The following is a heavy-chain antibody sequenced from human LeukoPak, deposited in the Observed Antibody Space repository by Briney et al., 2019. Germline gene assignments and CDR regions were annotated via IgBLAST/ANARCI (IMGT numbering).Heavy chain of an antibody. D-gene: IGHD3-9*01. J-gene: IGHJ4*02. Sequence: PSETLSLTCTVSGGSISSSSYYWGWIRQPPGKGLEWIGSIYYSGGTYYNPSLKSRVTISVDTSKNQFSLKLSSVTAADTAVYYCARRAKDYDILTGETYYFDYWGQGTLVTVSS. V-gene: IGHV4-39*01. CDR3: ARRAKDYDILTGETYYFDY. CDR2: IYYSGGT. CDR1: GGSISSSSYY.